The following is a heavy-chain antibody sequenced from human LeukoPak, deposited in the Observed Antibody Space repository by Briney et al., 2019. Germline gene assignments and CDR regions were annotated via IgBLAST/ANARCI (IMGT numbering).Heavy chain of an antibody. CDR1: GGSISTYY. CDR3: AREDPQTTVPEGMDI. D-gene: IGHD4-17*01. J-gene: IGHJ6*02. V-gene: IGHV4-59*01. CDR2: IYYTGTT. Sequence: PSETLSLTCSVSGGSISTYYWSWIRQLPGKGLEWIGYIYYTGTTNYNPSLRSRVTISVDTSRNQFSLRLSSVTAADTAVYYCAREDPQTTVPEGMDIWGHGTTVIVSS.